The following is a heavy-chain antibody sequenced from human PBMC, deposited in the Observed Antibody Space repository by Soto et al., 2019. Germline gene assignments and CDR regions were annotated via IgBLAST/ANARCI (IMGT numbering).Heavy chain of an antibody. J-gene: IGHJ5*02. CDR1: GYTFTSYG. CDR2: ISAYNGDT. Sequence: GASVKVSCKASGYTFTSYGIIWVRQAPGQGLEWMGWISAYNGDTNYAQNLQGRLTMTTDTSTSTVYMELRSLRSDDTAVYYCARVMVRGVIRVPAPPLEEFNWFDPWGQGTLVTVSS. V-gene: IGHV1-18*01. D-gene: IGHD3-10*01. CDR3: ARVMVRGVIRVPAPPLEEFNWFDP.